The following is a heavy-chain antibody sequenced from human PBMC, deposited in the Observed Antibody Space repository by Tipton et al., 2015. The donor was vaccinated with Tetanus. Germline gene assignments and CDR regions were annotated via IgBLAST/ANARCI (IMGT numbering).Heavy chain of an antibody. CDR3: ARAFFAAATS. CDR1: GFTFNNYA. CDR2: ISYDGSNK. J-gene: IGHJ5*02. D-gene: IGHD6-13*01. V-gene: IGHV3-30-3*01. Sequence: SLRLSCAASGFTFNNYAMHWVRQAPGKGLEWVAVISYDGSNKYDAESVKGRLTISRDNAKNSLYLQMNSLRDDDTAVYYCARAFFAAATSWGQGTLVTVSS.